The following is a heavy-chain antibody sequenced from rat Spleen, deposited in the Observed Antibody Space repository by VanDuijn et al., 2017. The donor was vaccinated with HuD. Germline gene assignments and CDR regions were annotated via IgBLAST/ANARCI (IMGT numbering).Heavy chain of an antibody. J-gene: IGHJ2*01. CDR2: ISSGGAT. CDR3: SRGPPRDAVDYYYGYYFDY. CDR1: GFSLTSNG. D-gene: IGHD1-6*01. V-gene: IGHV2S8*01. Sequence: QVQLKESGPGLVQPSQTLSLTCTVSGFSLTSNGVSRVRQPPEKVLEWIEAISSGGATYYNSALKSRMSISRDTSKSQVFLKMNSLQTEDTAIYFCSRGPPRDAVDYYYGYYFDYWGQGVMVTVSS.